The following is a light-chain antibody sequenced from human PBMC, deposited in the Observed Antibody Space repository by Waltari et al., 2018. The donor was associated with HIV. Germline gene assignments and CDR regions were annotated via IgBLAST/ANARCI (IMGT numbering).Light chain of an antibody. Sequence: DIQMTQSPSSLSASVGDGVTITCRASQSISRYLNWYQQKPGKAPKLLIHSTSSLQRGVPSRFSGSGSGTEFTLTISSLQFEDSATYYCQQSYTSPHTFGQGTNVEIK. J-gene: IGKJ2*01. CDR2: STS. CDR3: QQSYTSPHT. CDR1: QSISRY. V-gene: IGKV1-39*01.